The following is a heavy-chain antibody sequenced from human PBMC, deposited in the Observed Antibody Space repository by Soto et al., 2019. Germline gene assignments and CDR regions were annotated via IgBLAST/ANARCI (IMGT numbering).Heavy chain of an antibody. CDR3: ARHPERIAEIGWFDP. V-gene: IGHV3-23*01. J-gene: IGHJ5*02. Sequence: PGGSLRLSCAASGFSFSTYAMTWVRQAPGKGLEWVSTIGGGGRTTYYADSVKGRFTISRDNSKNSLYLQMNSLRAEDTAVYYCARHPERIAEIGWFDPWGQGTLVTVSS. CDR2: IGGGGRTT. D-gene: IGHD6-13*01. CDR1: GFSFSTYA.